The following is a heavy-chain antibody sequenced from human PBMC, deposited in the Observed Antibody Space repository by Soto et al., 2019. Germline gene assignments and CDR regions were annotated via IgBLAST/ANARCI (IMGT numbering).Heavy chain of an antibody. CDR1: GGSINTVGYY. CDR3: AKESGGYDSSTRYGLDV. Sequence: SETLSLTCSVSGGSINTVGYYWTWICQQPGKGLEWIGYIYYSGSRDYNPSLKSRVSMSVDASKNQFSLNLTSVTAADTAVYYCAKESGGYDSSTRYGLDVWGQGTTVTVSS. V-gene: IGHV4-31*03. CDR2: IYYSGSR. D-gene: IGHD6-25*01. J-gene: IGHJ6*02.